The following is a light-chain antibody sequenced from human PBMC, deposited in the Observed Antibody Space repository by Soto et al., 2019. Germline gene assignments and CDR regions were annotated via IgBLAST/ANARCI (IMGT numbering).Light chain of an antibody. CDR2: SDD. Sequence: QAVVTQPPSASGTPGQRVTISCSGSNSNIGSYSVNWYRHLPGTAPKLLVFSDDQRPSGVPDRFSGSKSGPSASLAISGLQSEDEADYYCAAWDDSRNGPVFGGGTKLTVL. CDR1: NSNIGSYS. CDR3: AAWDDSRNGPV. V-gene: IGLV1-44*01. J-gene: IGLJ2*01.